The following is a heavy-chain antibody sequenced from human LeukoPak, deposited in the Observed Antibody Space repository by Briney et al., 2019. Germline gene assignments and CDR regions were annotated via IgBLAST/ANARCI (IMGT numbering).Heavy chain of an antibody. CDR2: INHSGST. CDR1: GGSFSGYY. J-gene: IGHJ4*02. V-gene: IGHV4-34*01. CDR3: ARASRENSGSYYYFDY. Sequence: ASETLSLTCAVYGGSFSGYYWSWIRQPPGKGLEWIGEINHSGSTNYNPSLKSRVTISVDTSKNQFSLKLSSVTAADTAIYYCARASRENSGSYYYFDYWGQGTLITVSS. D-gene: IGHD1-26*01.